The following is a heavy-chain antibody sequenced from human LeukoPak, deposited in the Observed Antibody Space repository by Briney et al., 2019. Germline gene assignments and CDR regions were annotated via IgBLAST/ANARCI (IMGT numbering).Heavy chain of an antibody. CDR3: AELGITMIGGV. V-gene: IGHV3-23*01. Sequence: GGSLTLSCAASGFTFSNYAMSWVRQAPGKGLEWVSAISGSASSTYYADSVKGRFTISRDNSKNTLYLQMNSLRADDTAVYYCAELGITMIGGVWGKGTTVTISS. D-gene: IGHD3-10*02. J-gene: IGHJ6*04. CDR2: ISGSASST. CDR1: GFTFSNYA.